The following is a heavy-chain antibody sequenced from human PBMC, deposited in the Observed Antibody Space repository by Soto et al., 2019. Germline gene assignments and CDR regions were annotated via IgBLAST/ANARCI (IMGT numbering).Heavy chain of an antibody. CDR2: IIPIFGTA. CDR1: GGTFSSYA. D-gene: IGHD3-22*01. Sequence: GASVKVSCKASGGTFSSYAISWVRQAPGQGLEWMGGIIPIFGTANYAQKFQGRVTITADESTSTAYMELSSLRPEDTAVYYCARESYYYDSSGYSANYFDYWGQGTLVTVSS. CDR3: ARESYYYDSSGYSANYFDY. V-gene: IGHV1-69*13. J-gene: IGHJ4*02.